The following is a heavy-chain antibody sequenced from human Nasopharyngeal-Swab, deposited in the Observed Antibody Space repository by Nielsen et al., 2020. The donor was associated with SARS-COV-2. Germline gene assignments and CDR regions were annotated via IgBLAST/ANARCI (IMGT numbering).Heavy chain of an antibody. V-gene: IGHV1-2*02. Sequence: ASVKVSCKASGYTFTGYYVHWVRQAPGQGLEWMGWINPNSGGTNYAQKFQGRVTMTRDTSISTAYMELSRLRSDDTAVYYCARDRTYYYGSGSHDYWGQGTLVTVSS. CDR1: GYTFTGYY. CDR2: INPNSGGT. J-gene: IGHJ4*02. CDR3: ARDRTYYYGSGSHDY. D-gene: IGHD3-10*01.